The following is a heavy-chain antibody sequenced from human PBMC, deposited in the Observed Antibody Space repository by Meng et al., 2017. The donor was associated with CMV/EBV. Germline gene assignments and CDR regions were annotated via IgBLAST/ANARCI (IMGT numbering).Heavy chain of an antibody. Sequence: QVQVVQCGAVWKKHGAAVKVPCKASGYTFTSYVISWVRPAPGQGLEWMGWISAYNGNTNYAQKLQGRVTMTTDTSTSTAYMELRSLRSDDTAVYYCARVGGGNWFDPWGQGTLVTVSS. J-gene: IGHJ5*02. CDR3: ARVGGGNWFDP. D-gene: IGHD3-16*01. CDR2: ISAYNGNT. CDR1: GYTFTSYV. V-gene: IGHV1-18*01.